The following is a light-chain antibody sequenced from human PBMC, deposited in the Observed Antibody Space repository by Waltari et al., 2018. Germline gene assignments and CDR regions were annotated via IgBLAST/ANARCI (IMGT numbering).Light chain of an antibody. CDR2: GGR. J-gene: IGLJ3*02. Sequence: QSVLTQPPSVSGAPGTRVTISCTGSGSNIGAGYDVHWYQQLPRAAPKLLIYGGRPRPLGVPDLFFGSSSGTSASLAITGLQAEDEADYYCQSYDTSLSVVFGGGTKLTVL. V-gene: IGLV1-40*01. CDR1: GSNIGAGYD. CDR3: QSYDTSLSVV.